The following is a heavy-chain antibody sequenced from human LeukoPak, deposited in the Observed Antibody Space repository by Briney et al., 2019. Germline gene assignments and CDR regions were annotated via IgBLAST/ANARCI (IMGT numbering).Heavy chain of an antibody. CDR1: GFTFSNYA. CDR2: ISGSGAST. J-gene: IGHJ4*02. D-gene: IGHD5-12*01. CDR3: ARNENSGWGYFDY. Sequence: GGSLRLSCAASGFTFSNYAMSWVRQAPGKGLEWVSAISGSGASTYYADSVTGRFTLSRDNSKNTLYLQMNSLRAEDTAVYYCARNENSGWGYFDYWGQGTLVTVSS. V-gene: IGHV3-23*01.